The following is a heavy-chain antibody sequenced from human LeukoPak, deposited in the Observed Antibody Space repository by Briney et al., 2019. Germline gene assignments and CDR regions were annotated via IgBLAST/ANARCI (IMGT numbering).Heavy chain of an antibody. Sequence: ATVKVSCRASGYTFTSYGISWVRQAPGQGLEWMGWISAYNGNTNYAQKLQGRVTMTTDTSTSTAYMELRSLKSDDTAVYYCARAPSRGWELLPFDYWGQGTLVTVSS. CDR3: ARAPSRGWELLPFDY. D-gene: IGHD1-26*01. CDR1: GYTFTSYG. V-gene: IGHV1-18*01. J-gene: IGHJ4*02. CDR2: ISAYNGNT.